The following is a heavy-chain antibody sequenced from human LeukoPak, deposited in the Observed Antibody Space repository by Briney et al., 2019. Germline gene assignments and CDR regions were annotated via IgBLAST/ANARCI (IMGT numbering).Heavy chain of an antibody. J-gene: IGHJ3*02. CDR1: GYTFTSYA. Sequence: EASVKVSCKSSGYTFTSYAISWVRHAPGQGLEWMGGIIPIFGTANYAQKFQGRVTITADKSTSTAYMQLSSLRSDDTAVYYCARRSLDYGDYEGAFDIWGQGTMVTVSS. CDR3: ARRSLDYGDYEGAFDI. V-gene: IGHV1-69*06. D-gene: IGHD4-17*01. CDR2: IIPIFGTA.